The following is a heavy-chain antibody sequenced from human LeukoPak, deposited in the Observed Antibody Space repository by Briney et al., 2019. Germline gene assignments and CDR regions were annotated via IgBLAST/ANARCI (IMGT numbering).Heavy chain of an antibody. Sequence: ASVKVSCKASGYTFTSYGISWVRQAPGQGLEWMGWISAYNGNTNYAQKLQGRVTMTTDTSTSTAYMELRSVRSDDTAVYYCARVRVDSITMIVVVTYAFDIWGQGTMVTVSS. V-gene: IGHV1-18*01. J-gene: IGHJ3*02. CDR3: ARVRVDSITMIVVVTYAFDI. CDR1: GYTFTSYG. D-gene: IGHD3-22*01. CDR2: ISAYNGNT.